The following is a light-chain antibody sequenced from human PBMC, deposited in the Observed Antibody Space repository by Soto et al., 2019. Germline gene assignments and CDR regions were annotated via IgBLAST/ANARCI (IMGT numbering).Light chain of an antibody. Sequence: EIVLTQSPGTLSLSPGERATLSCKASQRVDSRFLAWYQPKRGQAPRPLIYGASRRAFGIPDRFSGSGSGTDFTLTIIRLEPEDFAVYYCQLYDNSPPRLTFGPGTKVDIK. CDR2: GAS. CDR1: QRVDSRF. J-gene: IGKJ3*01. V-gene: IGKV3-20*01. CDR3: QLYDNSPPRLT.